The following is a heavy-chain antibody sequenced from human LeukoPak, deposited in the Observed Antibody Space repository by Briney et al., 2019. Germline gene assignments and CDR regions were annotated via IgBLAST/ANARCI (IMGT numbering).Heavy chain of an antibody. D-gene: IGHD3-3*01. Sequence: ASLTVSCKASGYIFTSCYMHWVRQAPGQVLEWMGIIDPSSGTTTYAQTLQGRVTMTRDTSTSTVNMELSSLRSEDRAVYYYARDLGVGYSGDLLPDYWGQGTLFTVSS. V-gene: IGHV1-46*04. CDR1: GYIFTSCY. J-gene: IGHJ4*02. CDR3: ARDLGVGYSGDLLPDY. CDR2: IDPSSGTT.